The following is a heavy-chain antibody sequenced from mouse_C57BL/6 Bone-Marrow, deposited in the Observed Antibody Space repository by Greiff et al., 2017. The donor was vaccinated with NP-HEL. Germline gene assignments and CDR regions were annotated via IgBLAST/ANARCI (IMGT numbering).Heavy chain of an antibody. D-gene: IGHD1-1*01. V-gene: IGHV14-4*01. CDR3: TTGEGSEFLRYYFDY. CDR2: IDPENGDT. Sequence: EVKLLESGAELVRPGASVKLSCTASGFNIKDDYMHWVKQRPEQGLEWIGWIDPENGDTEYASKFQGKATITADTSSNTAYLQLSSLTSEDTAVYYCTTGEGSEFLRYYFDYWGQGTTLTVSS. CDR1: GFNIKDDY. J-gene: IGHJ2*01.